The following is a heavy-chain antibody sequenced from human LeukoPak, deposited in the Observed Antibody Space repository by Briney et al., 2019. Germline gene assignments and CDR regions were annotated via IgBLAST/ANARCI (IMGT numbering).Heavy chain of an antibody. CDR1: GCTFNRNA. Sequence: GGSLRLSCAASGCTFNRNAISWVRQAPGKGLEWVSTIGGSGDKTFYADSVKGRFTISRDNSKNMVHLQMNSLTGEDTALYYCVRRGDASSGWGDHDFWGQGALVTVSS. CDR2: IGGSGDKT. CDR3: VRRGDASSGWGDHDF. D-gene: IGHD6-19*01. J-gene: IGHJ4*02. V-gene: IGHV3-23*01.